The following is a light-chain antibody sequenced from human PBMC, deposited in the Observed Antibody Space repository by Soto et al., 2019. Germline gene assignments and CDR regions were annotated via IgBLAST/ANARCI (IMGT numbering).Light chain of an antibody. CDR3: QRYGG. V-gene: IGKV3-20*01. Sequence: IGLTQSPGTLSLSPGERATLSCRASQSVSSSHLAWYQQKPGQAPRLLIYSASSRATGIPDRFSGSGSGTDFTLTISRLEPEDFAVYYCQRYGGFGQGTKVDI. J-gene: IGKJ1*01. CDR2: SAS. CDR1: QSVSSSH.